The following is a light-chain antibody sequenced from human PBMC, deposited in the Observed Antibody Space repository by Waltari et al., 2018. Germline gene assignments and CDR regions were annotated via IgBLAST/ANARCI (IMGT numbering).Light chain of an antibody. CDR2: WAS. CDR1: QSGLYSSNNKNY. Sequence: DIVMTQSPDSLAVSLGERATINCKSSQSGLYSSNNKNYLAWYQQKPGQPPKLLIYWASTRESGVPDRFSGSGSGTEFTLTLSSLQAEDVAVYYCQQYYSTPWTFGQGTKVEIK. V-gene: IGKV4-1*01. J-gene: IGKJ1*01. CDR3: QQYYSTPWT.